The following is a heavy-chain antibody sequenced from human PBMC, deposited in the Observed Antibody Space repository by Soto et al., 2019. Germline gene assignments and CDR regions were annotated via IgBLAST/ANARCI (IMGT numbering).Heavy chain of an antibody. Sequence: GGSLRLSCAASGFSFSSYWMYWVRQAPGKGLVWVSRISSDGSSTNSADSVKGRFTISRDNAKNTLFLQMNSLRAEDTAVYFCARELEGSGSFYYYYYYMDVWGKGTTVTVSS. V-gene: IGHV3-74*01. CDR3: ARELEGSGSFYYYYYYMDV. CDR2: ISSDGSST. CDR1: GFSFSSYW. J-gene: IGHJ6*03. D-gene: IGHD3-10*01.